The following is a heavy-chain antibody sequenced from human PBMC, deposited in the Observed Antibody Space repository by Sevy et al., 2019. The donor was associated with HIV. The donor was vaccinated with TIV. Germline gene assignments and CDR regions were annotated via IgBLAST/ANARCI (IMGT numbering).Heavy chain of an antibody. CDR2: ISSGTNTI. V-gene: IGHV3-48*02. CDR1: GFTFSTYS. CDR3: ARDRGVRGVQFDY. J-gene: IGHJ4*02. Sequence: GGSPRLSCAASGFTFSTYSMNWVRQAPGKGLEWVSYISSGTNTIYYADSVKGRFTISRDNAKNSLYLQMNSLRDEDTAVYYCARDRGVRGVQFDYWGQGTLVTVSS. D-gene: IGHD3-10*01.